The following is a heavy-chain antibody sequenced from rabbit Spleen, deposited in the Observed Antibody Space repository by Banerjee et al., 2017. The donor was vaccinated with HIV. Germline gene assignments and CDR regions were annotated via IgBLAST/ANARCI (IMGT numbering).Heavy chain of an antibody. CDR3: TRDLADAIWDRGL. J-gene: IGHJ6*01. CDR2: INGVTGKA. D-gene: IGHD6-1*01. Sequence: QEQLVESGGGLVQPGGSLTLSCKASGFDFSTYSMSWVRQAPGKGLEWIACINGVTGKAVYASWAKGRFTFSKTSSTTVTLQMTSLTAADTATYFCTRDLADAIWDRGLWGPGTLVTVS. V-gene: IGHV1S45*01. CDR1: GFDFSTYS.